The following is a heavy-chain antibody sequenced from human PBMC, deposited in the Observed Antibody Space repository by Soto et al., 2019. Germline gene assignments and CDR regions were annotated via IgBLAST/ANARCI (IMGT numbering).Heavy chain of an antibody. CDR3: ARGGYYYYCGMDV. J-gene: IGHJ6*02. CDR2: IYYSGST. CDR1: GGSISRGGYY. V-gene: IGHV4-31*03. Sequence: QVQLQESGPGLVKPSQTLSLTCTVSGGSISRGGYYWSWIRQHPGKGLEWIGYIYYSGSTYYNPSLKSRVTISVDTSKSQFSLKLSSVTAADTALYYCARGGYYYYCGMDVWGQGTTVTVSS.